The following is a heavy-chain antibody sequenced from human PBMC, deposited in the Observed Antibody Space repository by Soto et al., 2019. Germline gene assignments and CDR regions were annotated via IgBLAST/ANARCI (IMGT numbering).Heavy chain of an antibody. Sequence: VPLLESGGGLVQPGGSLRLSCAASGFTFSSYAMTWVRQAPGKGLEWVSAISGSGGSTYYADSVKGQFTISRDNSKNTLYLQMNSLRAEDTAVYYCAKGLYSGSYFDYWGQGTLVTVSS. D-gene: IGHD1-26*01. V-gene: IGHV3-23*01. CDR2: ISGSGGST. J-gene: IGHJ4*02. CDR3: AKGLYSGSYFDY. CDR1: GFTFSSYA.